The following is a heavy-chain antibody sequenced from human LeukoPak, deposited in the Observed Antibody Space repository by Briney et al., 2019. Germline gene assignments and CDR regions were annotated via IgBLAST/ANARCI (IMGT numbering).Heavy chain of an antibody. CDR2: ISSTSSII. V-gene: IGHV3-48*02. D-gene: IGHD3-16*01. CDR3: VRGPGGYDN. CDR1: GFTFSGYS. Sequence: GGSLRLSCAASGFTFSGYSMNWVRQAPGKGLEWVSYISSTSSIISYADSVKGRFTISRDNAKNSLYLQMNSLRDEDTAVYYCVRGPGGYDNWGQGTLVTVSS. J-gene: IGHJ4*02.